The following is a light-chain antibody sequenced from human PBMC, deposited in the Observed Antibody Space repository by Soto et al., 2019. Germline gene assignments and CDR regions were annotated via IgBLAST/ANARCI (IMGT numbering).Light chain of an antibody. CDR3: QQYNNWPPRT. CDR2: GAS. Sequence: TVVTQSPATLSVSPGETATLSCRASESVRTNLAWYQQKPGQAPRLLIYGASNRATGIPARFSGSGSGTEFTLTISSLQSEDFAVYCCQQYNNWPPRTFGQGTKVEIK. J-gene: IGKJ1*01. CDR1: ESVRTN. V-gene: IGKV3-15*01.